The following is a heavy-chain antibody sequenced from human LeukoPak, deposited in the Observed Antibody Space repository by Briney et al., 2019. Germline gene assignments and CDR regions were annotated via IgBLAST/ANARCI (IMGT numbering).Heavy chain of an antibody. CDR1: GFTFRSHA. Sequence: GGSLRLSCAASGFTFRSHAMSWVRQAPGQGLEWVSAISGTGGSTSYAGSVKGRFTISRDNSKNTLFLEMNNLRAEDTAMYYYFDSWGQGTLVSVSS. J-gene: IGHJ4*02. V-gene: IGHV3-23*01. CDR2: ISGTGGST. CDR3: FDS.